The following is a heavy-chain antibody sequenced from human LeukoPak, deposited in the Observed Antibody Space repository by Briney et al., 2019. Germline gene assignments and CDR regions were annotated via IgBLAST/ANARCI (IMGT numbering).Heavy chain of an antibody. J-gene: IGHJ4*02. CDR2: IYYSGST. V-gene: IGHV4-59*11. CDR1: DGSISSHY. D-gene: IGHD3-22*01. CDR3: ARTIGIHDSSLFDY. Sequence: SETLSLTCTVSDGSISSHYWSWIRQPPGKGLEWIGYIYYSGSTNYNPSLKSRVTITVDTSKNQFSRKLSSVTAADTAVYYCARTIGIHDSSLFDYWGQGTLVTVSS.